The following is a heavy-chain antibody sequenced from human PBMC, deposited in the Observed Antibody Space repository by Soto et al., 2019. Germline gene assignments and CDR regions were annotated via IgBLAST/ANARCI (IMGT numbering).Heavy chain of an antibody. J-gene: IGHJ4*02. D-gene: IGHD6-13*01. V-gene: IGHV1-18*01. CDR2: ISAYNGNT. CDR3: AREPLIAAAGKRVPAGYFDY. Sequence: ASVKVSCKASGYTFTSYGISWVRQAPGQGLEWMGWISAYNGNTNYAQKLQGRVTMTTDTSTSTAYMELRSLRSDDTAVYYCAREPLIAAAGKRVPAGYFDYWGQGTLVTVSS. CDR1: GYTFTSYG.